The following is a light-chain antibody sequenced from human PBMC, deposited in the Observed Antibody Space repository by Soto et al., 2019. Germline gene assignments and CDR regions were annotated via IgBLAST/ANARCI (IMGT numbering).Light chain of an antibody. CDR1: QSVSSN. CDR3: QQYGSSPSWT. V-gene: IGKV3-15*01. CDR2: GAS. Sequence: IVMPQSPATLSVSPGARATLSCRASQSVSSNLAWYQQKPGQAPRLLIYGASTRATGIPARFSGSGSGTEFTLTISRLEPEDFAVYYCQQYGSSPSWTFGQGTRLEIK. J-gene: IGKJ5*01.